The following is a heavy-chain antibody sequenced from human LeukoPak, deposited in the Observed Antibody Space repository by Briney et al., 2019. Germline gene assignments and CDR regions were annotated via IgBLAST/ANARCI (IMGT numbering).Heavy chain of an antibody. CDR3: ARGCSDKKCYNHY. D-gene: IGHD5-24*01. V-gene: IGHV3-53*01. J-gene: IGHJ4*02. CDR2: VYSGGST. Sequence: GGSLRLSCAASGFTVRSNYMNWVRQAPRRGLEWVSVVYSGGSTYYADSVKGRFTISRDNSKNTLYLQMNSLRVEDTAVYYCARGCSDKKCYNHYWGQGTLVTVSS. CDR1: GFTVRSNY.